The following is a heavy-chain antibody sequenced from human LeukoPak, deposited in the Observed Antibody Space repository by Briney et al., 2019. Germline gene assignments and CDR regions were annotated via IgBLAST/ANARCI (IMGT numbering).Heavy chain of an antibody. V-gene: IGHV1-24*01. Sequence: ASVKVSCMVSGDTLTALSMHWVRQAPGKGLEWMGGFHPEDGGTIYAQKFQGRVTMTEDTSTDTAYVELSSLRSDDTAVYYCTTGKIYCSTTSCSDDYWGQGTLVTVST. CDR3: TTGKIYCSTTSCSDDY. J-gene: IGHJ4*02. CDR2: FHPEDGGT. CDR1: GDTLTALS. D-gene: IGHD2-2*01.